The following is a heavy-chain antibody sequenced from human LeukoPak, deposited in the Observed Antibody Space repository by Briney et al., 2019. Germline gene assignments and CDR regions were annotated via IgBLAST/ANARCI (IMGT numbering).Heavy chain of an antibody. V-gene: IGHV4-31*03. CDR3: ATERDYGDRFFDY. Sequence: PSETLSLTCTVSGGSISSGDYYWSWIRQHPGKGLEWIGYIYNSGSTYYNPSLKSRVTIPVDTSKNQFSLKLNSVTAADTAGYFCATERDYGDRFFDYWGQGTLVTVSS. CDR2: IYNSGST. CDR1: GGSISSGDYY. J-gene: IGHJ4*02. D-gene: IGHD4-17*01.